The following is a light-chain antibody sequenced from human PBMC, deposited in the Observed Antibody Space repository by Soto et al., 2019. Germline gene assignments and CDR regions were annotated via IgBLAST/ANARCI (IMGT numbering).Light chain of an antibody. J-gene: IGKJ4*01. V-gene: IGKV3-15*01. CDR1: QSISSD. Sequence: EKVMTQSPATLSVSPGERATLSCRASQSISSDLAWYQQKTGQAPRLLIYGASTRATGIPARFSGSESGTEFTLTISSMQSEDFAVYYCQQYNNWPLTFGGGTKVDIK. CDR3: QQYNNWPLT. CDR2: GAS.